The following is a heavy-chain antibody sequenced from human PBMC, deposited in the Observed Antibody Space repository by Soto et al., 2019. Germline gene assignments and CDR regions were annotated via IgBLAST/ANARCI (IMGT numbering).Heavy chain of an antibody. CDR3: VRGGGGGLFDP. V-gene: IGHV3-11*06. D-gene: IGHD2-15*01. J-gene: IGHJ5*02. CDR2: ISPGSRYP. Sequence: QVQLVESGGGLVPPGGPLEPSVAGLGSTFVNLYRIWSARLPGKGLEWLSNISPGSRYPAYADSVKGRFTISRDNAKRSLYLQMMSLTAEDTAIYYCVRGGGGGLFDPWGQGTMVTVSS. CDR1: GSTFVNL.